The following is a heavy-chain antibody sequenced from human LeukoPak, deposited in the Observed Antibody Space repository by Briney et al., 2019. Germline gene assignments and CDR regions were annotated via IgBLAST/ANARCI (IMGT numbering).Heavy chain of an antibody. J-gene: IGHJ4*02. D-gene: IGHD6-13*01. V-gene: IGHV3-43*02. Sequence: GGSLRLSCAASGFTFSIYWMHWVRQAPGMGLQWVSLISGDGVSTYYAASMKGRFTISRDNSKNSLYLQMNSLRAEDTALYYCAKDLSYSSSHPFDYWGQGTLVTVSS. CDR2: ISGDGVST. CDR1: GFTFSIYW. CDR3: AKDLSYSSSHPFDY.